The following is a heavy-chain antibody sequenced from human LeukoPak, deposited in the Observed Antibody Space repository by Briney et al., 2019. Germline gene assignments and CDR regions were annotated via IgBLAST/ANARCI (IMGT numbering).Heavy chain of an antibody. J-gene: IGHJ4*02. V-gene: IGHV1-58*01. Sequence: SVKVSCKASGFIFCSSAVQWVRQARGQRLELIGWIVVASGSTNYAQKFQDRVTITRDTSTGTAYMELSSLRSDDTAVYYCAADDQQLLMWGQGTLVTVSS. D-gene: IGHD2-21*01. CDR3: AADDQQLLM. CDR1: GFIFCSSA. CDR2: IVVASGST.